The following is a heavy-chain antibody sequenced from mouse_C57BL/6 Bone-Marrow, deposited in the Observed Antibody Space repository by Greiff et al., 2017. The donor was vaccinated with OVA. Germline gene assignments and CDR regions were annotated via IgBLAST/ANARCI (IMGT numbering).Heavy chain of an antibody. CDR3: VRGTYGRGFAY. CDR1: GFTFNTYA. CDR2: IRRKSSNYAT. J-gene: IGHJ3*01. V-gene: IGHV10-3*01. Sequence: EVQLVESGGGLVQPKGSLKLSCAASGFTFNTYAMPWVRQAPGKGLEWVARIRRKSSNYATYYAVSVKDRFTISRDDSQSMLYLQMNNLKTEDTAMYYCVRGTYGRGFAYWGQGTLVTVSA. D-gene: IGHD1-1*01.